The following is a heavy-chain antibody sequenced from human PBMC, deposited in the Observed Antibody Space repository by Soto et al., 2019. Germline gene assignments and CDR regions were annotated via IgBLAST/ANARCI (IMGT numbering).Heavy chain of an antibody. J-gene: IGHJ5*02. Sequence: QVQLVQSGAEVKKPGSSVKVSCKASGGTFSSYASSWVRQAHGQGLEWLGGIIPIFGTANYAQKFQGRVTITADEATSTAYMDLCSLRSEDTAVYFCAIRTYYYDSSGYPFDPWGQGTLDTVT. V-gene: IGHV1-69*01. CDR1: GGTFSSYA. CDR3: AIRTYYYDSSGYPFDP. CDR2: IIPIFGTA. D-gene: IGHD3-22*01.